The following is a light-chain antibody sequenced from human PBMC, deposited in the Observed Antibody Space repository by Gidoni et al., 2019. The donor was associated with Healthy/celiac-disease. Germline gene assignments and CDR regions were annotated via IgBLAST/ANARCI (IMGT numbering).Light chain of an antibody. V-gene: IGKV3-15*01. CDR1: QSVSSN. CDR3: QQYNNWPRT. J-gene: IGKJ2*01. CDR2: CAS. Sequence: EIVMTQSPATLSVSPGERATLSCRASQSVSSNLAWYQQKPGQTPRLLIYCASTTATGIPARFSGCGSGTEFTLTISSLQSEDFAVYYCQQYNNWPRTFGQGTKLEIK.